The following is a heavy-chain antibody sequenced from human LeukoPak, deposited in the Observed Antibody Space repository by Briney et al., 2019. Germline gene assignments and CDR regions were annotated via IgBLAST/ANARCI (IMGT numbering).Heavy chain of an antibody. V-gene: IGHV3-21*01. CDR2: ISSSSNYI. D-gene: IGHD6-19*01. Sequence: PGGSLRLSCAASGFTFISYTMIWVRQPPGKGLEWVSSISSSSNYIYYTESVKGRFTISRDNTKNSLFLQMNNLRAEDTAVYYCARVAGTGMDVWGQGTTVTVSS. J-gene: IGHJ6*02. CDR3: ARVAGTGMDV. CDR1: GFTFISYT.